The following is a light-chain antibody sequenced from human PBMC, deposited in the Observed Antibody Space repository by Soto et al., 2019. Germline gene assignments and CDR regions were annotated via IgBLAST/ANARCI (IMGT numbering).Light chain of an antibody. J-gene: IGLJ2*01. Sequence: SYELTQSLSVSVALGQTAKITCGGNDIGSTNVHWYQQKPGQAPVLVIYRDAIRPSGIPERFAGSNSGNTATLTIGSAQAGDEAHYYCQVWHSSTVVFGGGTQLTVL. V-gene: IGLV3-9*01. CDR1: DIGSTN. CDR2: RDA. CDR3: QVWHSSTVV.